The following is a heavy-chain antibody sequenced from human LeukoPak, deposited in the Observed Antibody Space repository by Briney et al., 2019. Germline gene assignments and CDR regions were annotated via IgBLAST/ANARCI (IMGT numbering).Heavy chain of an antibody. CDR2: IYPGNSDA. CDR1: GYNFRSLW. J-gene: IGHJ4*02. Sequence: GESRKISCQIFGYNFRSLWVGWVRQRPGEGLEWMGTIYPGNSDAEYSPSFQGLVTISVDRSINTVYLQWSSLKASDTAMYYCARPKGSSRPYYFDYWGQGTLVTVSS. CDR3: ARPKGSSRPYYFDY. D-gene: IGHD6-13*01. V-gene: IGHV5-51*01.